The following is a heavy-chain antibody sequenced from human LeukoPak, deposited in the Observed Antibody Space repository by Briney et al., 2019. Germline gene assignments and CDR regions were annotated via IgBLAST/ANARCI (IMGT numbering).Heavy chain of an antibody. CDR1: GGTFSSYA. Sequence: SVKVSCKASGGTFSSYAISWVRQAPGQGLEWMGGIIPIFDTANYAQKFQGRVTITTDESTSTAYMELSSLRSEDTAVYYCATVVGVVVVAATLDYWGQGTLVTVSS. V-gene: IGHV1-69*05. J-gene: IGHJ4*02. CDR2: IIPIFDTA. CDR3: ATVVGVVVVAATLDY. D-gene: IGHD2-15*01.